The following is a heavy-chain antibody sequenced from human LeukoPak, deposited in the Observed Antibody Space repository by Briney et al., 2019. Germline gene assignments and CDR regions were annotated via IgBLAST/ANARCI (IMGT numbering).Heavy chain of an antibody. D-gene: IGHD3-3*01. J-gene: IGHJ3*02. V-gene: IGHV4-4*09. CDR3: ARRFRSSGTLHHDAYDI. Sequence: SETLSLTCTVSGGSITDYYWGWIRHPPGKGLEWIGHIFGNMSPDHNPSLKSRVTITTDTSKNQFSLQLSSVAAADTAMYFCARRFRSSGTLHHDAYDIWGQGTVVTVSS. CDR1: GGSITDYY. CDR2: IFGNMSP.